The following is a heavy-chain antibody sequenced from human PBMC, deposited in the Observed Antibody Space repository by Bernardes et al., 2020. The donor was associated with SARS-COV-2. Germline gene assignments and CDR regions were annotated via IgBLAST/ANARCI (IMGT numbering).Heavy chain of an antibody. J-gene: IGHJ4*02. V-gene: IGHV4-59*01. CDR1: GVSIGNYH. D-gene: IGHD3-10*01. Sequence: SETLSLTCTVSGVSIGNYHWTWIRQFPGKRLEWIGYLYYSGSTKYNSSLHSRVTISVDKSNNQFSLKLISVTAADTAVYFCARGARSGTPNSGIDYWGQGALVTVSS. CDR2: LYYSGST. CDR3: ARGARSGTPNSGIDY.